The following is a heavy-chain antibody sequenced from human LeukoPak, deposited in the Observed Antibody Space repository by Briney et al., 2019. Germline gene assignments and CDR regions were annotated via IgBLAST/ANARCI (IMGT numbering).Heavy chain of an antibody. J-gene: IGHJ4*02. Sequence: PGRSLRLSCAASGFTFDDYAMHWVRQAPGKGLEWVSGISWNSGSIGYADSVKGQFTISRDNAKNSLYLQMNSLRAEDTALYYCATGGRYFDWLLSTRFDYWGQGTLVTVSS. CDR2: ISWNSGSI. V-gene: IGHV3-9*01. CDR3: ATGGRYFDWLLSTRFDY. CDR1: GFTFDDYA. D-gene: IGHD3-9*01.